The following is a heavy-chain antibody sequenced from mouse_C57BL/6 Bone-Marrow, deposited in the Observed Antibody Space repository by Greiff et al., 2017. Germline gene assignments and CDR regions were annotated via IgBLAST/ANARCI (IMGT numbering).Heavy chain of an antibody. J-gene: IGHJ1*03. V-gene: IGHV1-55*01. D-gene: IGHD2-5*01. CDR1: GYTFPSYW. CDR2: FYPGSGST. CDR3: ARPYDSNYWCFDV. Sequence: QVQLMQPGAELVKPGASVKLSCKASGYTFPSYWITWVKQRPGQGLEWIGDFYPGSGSTNSHEKFKSKATLTVDTSSSTAYMQLRSLTSADSAVYYCARPYDSNYWCFDVGGTGTTITVTS.